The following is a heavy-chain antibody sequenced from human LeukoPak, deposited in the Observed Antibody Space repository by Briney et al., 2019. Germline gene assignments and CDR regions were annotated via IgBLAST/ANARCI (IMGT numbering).Heavy chain of an antibody. J-gene: IGHJ4*02. CDR1: GFTVSSHD. CDR3: ASLLRSYFDY. V-gene: IGHV3-23*01. CDR2: ISATGIRT. Sequence: PGGSLILSCAASGFTVSSHDMSWVRQAPGKGLEWVSAISATGIRTYYADSVKGRFTISRDNSKNTLYLQMNSLRAEDTAVYYCASLLRSYFDYWGQGTLVTVSS.